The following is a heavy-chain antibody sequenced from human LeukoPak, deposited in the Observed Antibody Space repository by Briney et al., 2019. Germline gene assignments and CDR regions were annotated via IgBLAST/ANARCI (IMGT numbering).Heavy chain of an antibody. CDR1: GFTSSSYG. Sequence: GSLRLSCAASGFTSSSYGMHWVRQAPGKGLEWVAFIRYDGSNKYYADSVKGRFTISRDNSKNTLYLQMNSLRAEDTAVYYCAKEYCSSTSCYTQGDYWGQGTLITVSS. CDR3: AKEYCSSTSCYTQGDY. CDR2: IRYDGSNK. D-gene: IGHD2-2*02. J-gene: IGHJ4*02. V-gene: IGHV3-30*02.